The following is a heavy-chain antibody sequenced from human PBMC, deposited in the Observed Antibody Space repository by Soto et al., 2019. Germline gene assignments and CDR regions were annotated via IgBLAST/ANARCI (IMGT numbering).Heavy chain of an antibody. CDR1: GYTFTDYF. CDR2: INPNSGGT. J-gene: IGHJ4*02. CDR3: ARDTKIPGSAIHDGR. Sequence: VEMVQSGAEVKKPGASVRVSCKASGYTFTDYFIHWVRQAPGQGLEWMGWINPNSGGTNYAQKFQGRVTMTRDTSITTVYLDVSRLRSDDTATYYCARDTKIPGSAIHDGRWGQGTLVTVSS. V-gene: IGHV1-2*02. D-gene: IGHD2-2*01.